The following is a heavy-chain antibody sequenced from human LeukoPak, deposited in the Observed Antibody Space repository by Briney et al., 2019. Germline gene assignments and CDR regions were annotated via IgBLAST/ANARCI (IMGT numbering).Heavy chain of an antibody. D-gene: IGHD3-22*01. V-gene: IGHV3-23*01. CDR1: GFIFGSCA. Sequence: GGSLRLSCAASGFIFGSCAMTWVRQAPGKGLEWVSSISAAGSNIQYADSVKGRFTISRDNSKNTLYLQMNSLRAEDTAVYYCAKPYYYDSSGYPSRDYWGQGTLVTVSS. CDR2: ISAAGSNI. J-gene: IGHJ4*02. CDR3: AKPYYYDSSGYPSRDY.